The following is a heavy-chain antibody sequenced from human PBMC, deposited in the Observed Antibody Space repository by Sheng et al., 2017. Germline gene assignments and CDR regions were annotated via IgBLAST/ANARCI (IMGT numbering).Heavy chain of an antibody. D-gene: IGHD6-13*01. CDR3: ARAWAQVGTAVPPLDH. Sequence: EVRLVESGGGLVQPGGSLRLSCAATGFTFRSYWMTWVRQAPGKGLEWVANIKQDESEKYYVDSVKGRFTISRDNAKNSLYLQMNSLRADDTAIYYCARAWAQVGTAVPPLDHWGHGTLVTVSS. V-gene: IGHV3-7*03. CDR1: GFTFRSYW. J-gene: IGHJ4*01. CDR2: IKQDESEK.